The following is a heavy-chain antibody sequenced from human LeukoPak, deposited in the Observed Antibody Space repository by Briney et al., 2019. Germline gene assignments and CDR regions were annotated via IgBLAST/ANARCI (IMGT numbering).Heavy chain of an antibody. D-gene: IGHD6-13*01. Sequence: GGSLRLSCAASGFTFSSYAMSWVRQAPGKGLEWVSAISGSGGSTYYADSVKGRFTISRDNSKNTLYLQMNSLRVEDTAVYYCAKRMGPSIAATDLDYWGQGTLVTVSS. CDR2: ISGSGGST. J-gene: IGHJ4*02. CDR3: AKRMGPSIAATDLDY. V-gene: IGHV3-23*01. CDR1: GFTFSSYA.